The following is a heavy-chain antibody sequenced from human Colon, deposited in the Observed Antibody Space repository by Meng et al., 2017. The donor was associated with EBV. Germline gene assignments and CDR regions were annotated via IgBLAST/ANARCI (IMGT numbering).Heavy chain of an antibody. Sequence: QITLKESGPTLVKPTQTLTLTCPFSGFSLSTSEVGVGWIRQPPGKALEWLAVIYWDDDKRYSPSLKSRLTITKDTSKNQVVLTLTNMDPVDTATYYCALFTRSWFDPWGQGTLVTVSS. CDR3: ALFTRSWFDP. J-gene: IGHJ5*02. D-gene: IGHD2-2*01. CDR2: IYWDDDK. V-gene: IGHV2-5*02. CDR1: GFSLSTSEVG.